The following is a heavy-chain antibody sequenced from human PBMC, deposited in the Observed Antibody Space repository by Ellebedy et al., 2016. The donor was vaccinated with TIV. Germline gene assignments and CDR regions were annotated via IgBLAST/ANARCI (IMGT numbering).Heavy chain of an antibody. Sequence: GESLKISCAASGFTFNSYWMTWVRQAPGKGLEWVANINQDGSDTYYVDSLRGRFTISRDNAQNSLYLLMNRLRGEDTAVYYCATDGSYGDYLSPTHAFVIWGQGTTVTVSS. J-gene: IGHJ3*02. CDR1: GFTFNSYW. D-gene: IGHD4-17*01. V-gene: IGHV3-7*01. CDR2: INQDGSDT. CDR3: ATDGSYGDYLSPTHAFVI.